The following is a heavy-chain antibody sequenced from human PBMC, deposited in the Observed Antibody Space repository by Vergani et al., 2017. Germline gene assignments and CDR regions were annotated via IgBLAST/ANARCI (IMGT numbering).Heavy chain of an antibody. CDR3: AXEYSSGWYQGAFDI. Sequence: QVQLVQSGAEVKEPGASVKVSCKASGGTFSSYAISWVRQAPGQGLEWMGGIIPIFGTANYAQKFQGRVTITADESTSTAYMELSSLRSEDTAVYYCAXEYSSGWYQGAFDIWGQGTMVTVSS. V-gene: IGHV1-69*13. D-gene: IGHD6-19*01. CDR1: GGTFSSYA. J-gene: IGHJ3*02. CDR2: IIPIFGTA.